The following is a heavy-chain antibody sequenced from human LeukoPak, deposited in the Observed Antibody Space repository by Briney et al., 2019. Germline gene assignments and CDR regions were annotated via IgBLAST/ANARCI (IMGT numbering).Heavy chain of an antibody. Sequence: SETLSLTCAVSGYSISSGYYWGWIRQPPGKGLEWTGSIYHSGSTYYNPSLKSRVTISVDTSKNQFSLKLSSVTAADTAVYYCARHRAYYYDSSGYLNWFDPWGQGTLVTVSS. CDR2: IYHSGST. V-gene: IGHV4-38-2*01. J-gene: IGHJ5*02. CDR1: GYSISSGYY. D-gene: IGHD3-22*01. CDR3: ARHRAYYYDSSGYLNWFDP.